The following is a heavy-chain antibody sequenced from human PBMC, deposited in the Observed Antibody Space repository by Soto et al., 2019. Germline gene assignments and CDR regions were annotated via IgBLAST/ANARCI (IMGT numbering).Heavy chain of an antibody. D-gene: IGHD4-4*01. Sequence: QVQLVQSGAEVKRPGASVKVSCKASGYSFTGYYMHWVRQAPGQGLEWMGWIIPHSGETNYAQKFQARVPLTRDTSISTAYMQLSGLTSDDTAVYYCARETDDFTNGADDLWGQGTLVTVSS. V-gene: IGHV1-2*02. J-gene: IGHJ5*02. CDR2: IIPHSGET. CDR1: GYSFTGYY. CDR3: ARETDDFTNGADDL.